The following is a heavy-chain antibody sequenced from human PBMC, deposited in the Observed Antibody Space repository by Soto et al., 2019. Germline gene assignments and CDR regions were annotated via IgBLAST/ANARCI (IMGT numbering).Heavy chain of an antibody. Sequence: QVQLQEMGPGLVKPSQTLTVTCTVSGDSVNSAYWSWIRPLPGKGLEWMGTIYHTGRTFYNPSLKSRLAISIDTSKPLFSRKLRSVTASDTAVYYCARTDAYNSSFFDSWGQGTVVTVSS. CDR2: IYHTGRT. CDR1: GDSVNSAY. J-gene: IGHJ4*02. D-gene: IGHD6-6*01. CDR3: ARTDAYNSSFFDS. V-gene: IGHV4-31*03.